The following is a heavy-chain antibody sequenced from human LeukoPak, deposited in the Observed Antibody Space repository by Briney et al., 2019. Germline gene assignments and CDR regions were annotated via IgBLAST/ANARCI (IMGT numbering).Heavy chain of an antibody. J-gene: IGHJ4*02. Sequence: GGSLRLSCAASGFTFSSYGMRWVRQAPGKGLEWVAVIWYDGSNRYYADSVKGRFTISRDNSKNTLYLQMNSLRAEDTAVYYCAKDSSIAARYFDYWGQGTLVTVSS. CDR2: IWYDGSNR. V-gene: IGHV3-33*06. CDR1: GFTFSSYG. D-gene: IGHD6-6*01. CDR3: AKDSSIAARYFDY.